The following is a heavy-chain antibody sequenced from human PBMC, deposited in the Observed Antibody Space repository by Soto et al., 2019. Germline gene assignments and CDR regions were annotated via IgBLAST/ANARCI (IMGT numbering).Heavy chain of an antibody. V-gene: IGHV1-58*02. CDR3: AADHYGSGSYFYGMDV. CDR1: GFTFTSSA. J-gene: IGHJ6*02. D-gene: IGHD3-10*01. CDR2: IVVGSGNT. Sequence: QMQLVQSGPEVKKPGTSVKVSCKASGFTFTSSAMQWARQARGQRLEWIGWIVVGSGNTNYAQKFQERVTITRDMSTSTAYMELSSLRSEDTAVYYCAADHYGSGSYFYGMDVWGQGTTVTVSS.